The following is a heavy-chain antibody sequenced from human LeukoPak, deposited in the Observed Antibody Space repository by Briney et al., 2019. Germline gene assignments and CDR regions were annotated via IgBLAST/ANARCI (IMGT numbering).Heavy chain of an antibody. D-gene: IGHD3-10*01. CDR3: ARANYGSGSYPLDY. CDR2: ISSSSSYI. J-gene: IGHJ4*02. V-gene: IGHV3-21*01. Sequence: PGGSLRLSCAASGFTFSNYVMIWVRQAPGKGLEWVSSISSSSSYIYYADSVKGRFTISRDNAKNSLYLQMNSLRAEDTAVYYCARANYGSGSYPLDYWGQGTLVTVSS. CDR1: GFTFSNYV.